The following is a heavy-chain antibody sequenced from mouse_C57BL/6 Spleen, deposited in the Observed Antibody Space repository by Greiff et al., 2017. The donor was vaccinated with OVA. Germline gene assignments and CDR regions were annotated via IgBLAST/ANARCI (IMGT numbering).Heavy chain of an antibody. CDR1: GFSFTSYG. J-gene: IGHJ3*01. D-gene: IGHD4-1*01. CDR3: AKRENWDDDFAY. Sequence: QVQLQQSGPGLVQPSQSLSITCTVSGFSFTSYGVHWVRQSPGKGLEWLGGIWRGGSTDYYAAFMARQSITKDNSKSQVFFKMNSLQADDTAIYYCAKRENWDDDFAYWGQGTLVTVSA. V-gene: IGHV2-5*01. CDR2: IWRGGST.